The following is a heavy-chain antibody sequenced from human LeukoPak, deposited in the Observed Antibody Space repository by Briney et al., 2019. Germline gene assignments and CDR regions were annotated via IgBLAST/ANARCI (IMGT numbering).Heavy chain of an antibody. CDR2: MYYSGST. Sequence: PSETLSLTCTVSGGSISSSSYYWGWIRQPPGKGLEWIGSMYYSGSTYYNPSLKSRATIPVDMSKNQFSLKLSSVTAADTAVYYCARDKFPLVGATGDDGFDIWGQGTMVTVSS. J-gene: IGHJ3*02. D-gene: IGHD1-26*01. CDR1: GGSISSSSYY. CDR3: ARDKFPLVGATGDDGFDI. V-gene: IGHV4-39*07.